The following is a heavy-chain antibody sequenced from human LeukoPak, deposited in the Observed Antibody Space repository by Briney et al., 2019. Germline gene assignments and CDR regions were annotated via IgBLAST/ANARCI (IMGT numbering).Heavy chain of an antibody. V-gene: IGHV3-33*01. CDR2: IWYDGTNK. CDR3: ARGRGGMDV. CDR1: GFSFRSYG. J-gene: IGHJ6*02. Sequence: PGGSLRLSCAASGFSFRSYGMHWVRQAPGKGLEWVAVIWYDGTNKYYADSVKGRFTISRDNSKNTLYLQMNSLRAEDTAVYYCARGRGGMDVWGQGTTVTVSS.